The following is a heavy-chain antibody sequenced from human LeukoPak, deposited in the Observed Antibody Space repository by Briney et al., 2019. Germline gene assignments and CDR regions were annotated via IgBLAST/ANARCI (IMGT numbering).Heavy chain of an antibody. CDR3: ARGRSPGTSMEYYYYMDV. Sequence: ASVKVSCKASGYTFTNYDINWVRQATGQGLEWMGWMNPDSGTTGYAQKFLGRVTITRNTSISTTYMELSSLRSEDTAVYYCARGRSPGTSMEYYYYMDVWGKGTTVTVSS. V-gene: IGHV1-8*03. CDR2: MNPDSGTT. CDR1: GYTFTNYD. D-gene: IGHD1-1*01. J-gene: IGHJ6*03.